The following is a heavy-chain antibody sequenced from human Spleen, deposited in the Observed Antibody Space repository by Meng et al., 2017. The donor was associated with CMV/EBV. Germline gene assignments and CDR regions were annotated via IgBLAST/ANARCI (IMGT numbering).Heavy chain of an antibody. CDR2: IYWNDDK. CDR3: AHLISLYYYDSSGYHY. V-gene: IGHV2-5*01. D-gene: IGHD3-22*01. Sequence: SGPTLVKPTQTLTLTCTFSGFSLSTSGVGVGWIRQPLGKALEWLALIYWNDDKRYSPSLKSRLTITKDTSKNQVVLTMTNMDPVDTATYYCAHLISLYYYDSSGYHYWGQGTLVTVSS. J-gene: IGHJ4*02. CDR1: GFSLSTSGVG.